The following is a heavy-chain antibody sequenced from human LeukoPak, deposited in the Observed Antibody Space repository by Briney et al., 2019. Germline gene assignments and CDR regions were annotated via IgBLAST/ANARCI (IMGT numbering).Heavy chain of an antibody. CDR3: ARYCSGGSCYVRDAFDI. CDR1: GGSISSSSYY. Sequence: PSETLSLTCTVSGGSISSSSYYWGWIRQPPGKGLEWIGSIYYSGSTYYCPSLKSRVTISVDTSKNQFSLKLSSVTAADTAVYYCARYCSGGSCYVRDAFDIWGQGTMVTVSS. J-gene: IGHJ3*02. CDR2: IYYSGST. D-gene: IGHD2-15*01. V-gene: IGHV4-39*07.